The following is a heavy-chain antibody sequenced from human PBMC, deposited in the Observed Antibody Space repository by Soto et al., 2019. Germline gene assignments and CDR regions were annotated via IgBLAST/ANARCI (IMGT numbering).Heavy chain of an antibody. J-gene: IGHJ6*02. CDR2: IYYSGST. Sequence: PSETLSLTCTVSGGSISSSSYYWGWIRQPPGKGLEWIGSIYYSGSTYYNPSLKSRVTISVDTSKNQFSLKLSSVTAADTAVYYCARYEGSGSPGYGMDVWGQGTTVTVSS. D-gene: IGHD3-10*01. CDR1: GGSISSSSYY. V-gene: IGHV4-39*01. CDR3: ARYEGSGSPGYGMDV.